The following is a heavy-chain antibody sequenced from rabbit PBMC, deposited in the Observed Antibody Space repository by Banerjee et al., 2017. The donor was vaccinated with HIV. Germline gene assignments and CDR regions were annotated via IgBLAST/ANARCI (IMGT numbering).Heavy chain of an antibody. CDR2: NYAASSGST. J-gene: IGHJ4*01. D-gene: IGHD8-1*01. CDR3: VRGGGSWWMPYFAL. V-gene: IGHV1S40*01. Sequence: QSLEESGGDLVKPGASLTLTCTASGFSFSSNYYMCWVRQAPGKGLEWIACNYAASSGSTYYASWAKGRFTISKTSSTTVTLRMTSLTVADTATYFCVRGGGSWWMPYFALWGPGTLVTVS. CDR1: GFSFSSNYY.